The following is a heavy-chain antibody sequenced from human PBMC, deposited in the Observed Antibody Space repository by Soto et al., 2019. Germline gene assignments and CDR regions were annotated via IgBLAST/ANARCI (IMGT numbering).Heavy chain of an antibody. V-gene: IGHV4-61*01. CDR1: GGSVNSGNSY. CDR2: IYDSGST. D-gene: IGHD6-13*01. J-gene: IGHJ6*02. CDR3: AREQLVEAHHYYYYYGMDV. Sequence: PSETLSLTCTVSGGSVNSGNSYWSWIRQPPGKGLEWIGYIYDSGSTNYNPSLASRVSIAADTSKNQFSLKLSSVTAADTAVYYCAREQLVEAHHYYYYYGMDVWGQGTTVTVSS.